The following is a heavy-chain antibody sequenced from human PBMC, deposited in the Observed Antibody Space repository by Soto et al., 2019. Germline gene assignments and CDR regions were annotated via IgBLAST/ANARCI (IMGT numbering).Heavy chain of an antibody. D-gene: IGHD3-3*01. V-gene: IGHV1-18*01. J-gene: IGHJ5*02. Sequence: QVRLVQSGAEVKKPGASVKVSCKASGYTFTSYGISWVRQAPGQGLEWMGWISAYNGNTNYAQKLQGRGTMTTDTSTPTAYMELRSLRSDATAVYYCARDSFDFWSGYYNRWFDPWGQGTLVTVSS. CDR3: ARDSFDFWSGYYNRWFDP. CDR1: GYTFTSYG. CDR2: ISAYNGNT.